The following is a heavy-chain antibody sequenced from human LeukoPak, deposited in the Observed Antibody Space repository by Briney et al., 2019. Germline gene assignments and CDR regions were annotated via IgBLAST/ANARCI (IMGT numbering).Heavy chain of an antibody. CDR1: GFTFSSYS. J-gene: IGHJ4*02. CDR2: ISSSSSYI. CDR3: AKGDSGAYYSPFDY. V-gene: IGHV3-21*04. Sequence: GGSLRLSCAASGFTFSSYSMNWVRQAPGKGLEWVSSISSSSSYIYYADSVKGRFTISRDNAKNSLYLEMNSLRAGDTALYYCAKGDSGAYYSPFDYWGQGTLVTVSS. D-gene: IGHD3-22*01.